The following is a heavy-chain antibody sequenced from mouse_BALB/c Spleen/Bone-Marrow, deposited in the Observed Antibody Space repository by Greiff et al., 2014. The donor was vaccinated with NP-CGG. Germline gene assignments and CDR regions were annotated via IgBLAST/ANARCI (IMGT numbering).Heavy chain of an antibody. V-gene: IGHV14-3*02. CDR3: ASYYYGRSLXAX. J-gene: IGHJ3*01. Sequence: EVQLQQSGAELVKPGASVKLSCTASGFNIKDTYMHWVKQRPEQGLEWIGRIDPXXXXXXXXXXXXXXXXXXXXXXSKTACLQLSNLTSEDTAVYYCASYYYGRSLXAXWGQGTLVTVSA. CDR1: GFNIKDTY. CDR2: IDPXXXXX. D-gene: IGHD1-1*01.